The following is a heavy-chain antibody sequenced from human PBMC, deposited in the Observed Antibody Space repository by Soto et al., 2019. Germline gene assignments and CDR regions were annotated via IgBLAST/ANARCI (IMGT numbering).Heavy chain of an antibody. D-gene: IGHD6-6*01. J-gene: IGHJ6*02. V-gene: IGHV3-9*01. CDR3: AKDIEYSSSYYGMDV. Sequence: PGGSLRLSFEASEFTFDDYAIPWARQAPGKGLEWVSGISWNSGSIGYADSVKGRFTISRDNAKNSLYLQMNSLRAEDTALYYCAKDIEYSSSYYGMDVWGQGTTVTVSS. CDR2: ISWNSGSI. CDR1: EFTFDDYA.